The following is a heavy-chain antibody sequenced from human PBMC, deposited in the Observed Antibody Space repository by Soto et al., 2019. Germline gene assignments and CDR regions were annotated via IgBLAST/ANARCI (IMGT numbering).Heavy chain of an antibody. CDR3: ARDSTPYIAAAGEYYYYGMDV. V-gene: IGHV3-21*01. J-gene: IGHJ6*02. Sequence: GGSLRLSCAASGFTFSSYSMNWVRQAPGKGLEWVSSISSSSSYIYYADSVKGRFTISRDNAKNSLYLQMNSLRAEDTAVYYCARDSTPYIAAAGEYYYYGMDVWGQGTTVTVSS. D-gene: IGHD6-13*01. CDR2: ISSSSSYI. CDR1: GFTFSSYS.